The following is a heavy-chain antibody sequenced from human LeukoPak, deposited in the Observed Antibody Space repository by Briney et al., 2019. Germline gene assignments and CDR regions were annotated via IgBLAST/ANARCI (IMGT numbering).Heavy chain of an antibody. CDR2: ISSSSSYI. Sequence: PGGTLRLSCAASGFTLNTYGMSWVRQAPGNGLEWVSSISSSSSYIYYADSVKGRFTISRDNAKNSLYLQMNSLRAEDTAVYYCARPRGCGSARCNNFDYWGQGTLVTVSS. J-gene: IGHJ4*02. D-gene: IGHD2-2*01. CDR1: GFTLNTYG. V-gene: IGHV3-21*01. CDR3: ARPRGCGSARCNNFDY.